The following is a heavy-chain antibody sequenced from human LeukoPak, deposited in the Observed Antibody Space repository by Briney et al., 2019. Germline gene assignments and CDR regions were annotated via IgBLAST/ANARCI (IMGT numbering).Heavy chain of an antibody. CDR3: ARDEAWLLS. D-gene: IGHD5-12*01. V-gene: IGHV1-3*01. CDR1: GYTFTSYG. J-gene: IGHJ5*02. Sequence: ASVKVSCKASGYTFTSYGVHWVRQAPGQRLEWMGWINAGNGNTKYSQKFQGRVTITRDTSASTAYMDLSSLRSEDTAVYYSARDEAWLLSWGQGTLVTVSS. CDR2: INAGNGNT.